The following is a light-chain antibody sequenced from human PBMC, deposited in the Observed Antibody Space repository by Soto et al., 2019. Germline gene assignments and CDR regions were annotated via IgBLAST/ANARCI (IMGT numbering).Light chain of an antibody. CDR1: QSLLNSDGKTY. Sequence: DIVMTQTPLSLSVTPGQPASISCKSSQSLLNSDGKTYVYWYHQKPGQPPQLLISEVSNTFSLVPYRFSVIGSGTYFTLKISRVETWGVVVYYCIHTLHLPWTFGQGTKVE. J-gene: IGKJ1*01. CDR3: IHTLHLPWT. V-gene: IGKV2D-29*01. CDR2: EVS.